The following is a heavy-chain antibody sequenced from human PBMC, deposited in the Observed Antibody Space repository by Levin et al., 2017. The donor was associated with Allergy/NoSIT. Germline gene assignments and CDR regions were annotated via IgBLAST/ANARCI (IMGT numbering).Heavy chain of an antibody. J-gene: IGHJ5*02. CDR1: GYSFTSYW. Sequence: GESLKISCKGSGYSFTSYWIGWVRQMPGKGLEWMGIIYPGDSDTRYSPSFQGQVTISADKSISTAYLQWSSLKASDTAMYYCARVRGHDYGDYGDNWFDPWGQGTLVTVSS. D-gene: IGHD4-17*01. V-gene: IGHV5-51*01. CDR3: ARVRGHDYGDYGDNWFDP. CDR2: IYPGDSDT.